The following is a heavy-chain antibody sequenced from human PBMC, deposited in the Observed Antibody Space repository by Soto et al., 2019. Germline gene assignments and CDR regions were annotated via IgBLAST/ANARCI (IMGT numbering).Heavy chain of an antibody. CDR3: ARDKKYSSSWSLIDY. V-gene: IGHV1-18*01. CDR1: GYTFTSYG. D-gene: IGHD6-13*01. J-gene: IGHJ4*02. Sequence: ASVKVSCKASGYTFTSYGISWVRQAPGQGLEWMGWISAYNGNTNYAQKLQGRVTMTTDTSTSTAYMELRSLRSDDTAVYYCARDKKYSSSWSLIDYWGQGTLVTVSS. CDR2: ISAYNGNT.